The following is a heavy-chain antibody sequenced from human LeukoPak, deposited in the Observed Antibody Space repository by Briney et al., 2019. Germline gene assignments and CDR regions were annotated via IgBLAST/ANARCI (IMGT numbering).Heavy chain of an antibody. CDR1: GYSFTSYW. CDR2: IYPGDSDT. CDR3: ARSASTVTTPGYFDY. J-gene: IGHJ4*02. V-gene: IGHV5-51*01. Sequence: GESLKISCKGSGYSFTSYWIGWVRQMPGKGLEWMGIIYPGDSDTRYSPSFQGQVTISADKSISTAYLQWSSLKASDTAMYYCARSASTVTTPGYFDYWGQGTLVTVSS. D-gene: IGHD4-17*01.